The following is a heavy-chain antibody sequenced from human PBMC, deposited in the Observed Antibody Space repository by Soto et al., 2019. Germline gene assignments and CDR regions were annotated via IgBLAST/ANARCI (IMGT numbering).Heavy chain of an antibody. CDR1: GFTFSSYA. V-gene: IGHV3-30*04. CDR2: VSHDGRNT. J-gene: IGHJ4*02. D-gene: IGHD6-19*01. Sequence: GGSLRLSCASSGFTFSSYAMHWVRQAPGKGLEWVAVVSHDGRNTHYADSVKGRFTISRDSSKNTVSLEMTSLRAEDTAVYYCAKGGRQWLVTSDFNYWGQGALVTVSS. CDR3: AKGGRQWLVTSDFNY.